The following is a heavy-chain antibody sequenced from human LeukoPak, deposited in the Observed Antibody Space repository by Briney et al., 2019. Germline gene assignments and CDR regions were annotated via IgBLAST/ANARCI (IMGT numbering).Heavy chain of an antibody. V-gene: IGHV3-20*04. CDR3: ARGAYSSSRSWFDP. Sequence: GGSLRLSCAASGFNFDDYVMTWVRQAPGKGLEWVSGINWNGGSRGYADSVKGRFTISRDNAKNSLYLQMNSLRAEDTALYYCARGAYSSSRSWFDPWGQGTLVTVSS. CDR2: INWNGGSR. D-gene: IGHD6-13*01. J-gene: IGHJ5*02. CDR1: GFNFDDYV.